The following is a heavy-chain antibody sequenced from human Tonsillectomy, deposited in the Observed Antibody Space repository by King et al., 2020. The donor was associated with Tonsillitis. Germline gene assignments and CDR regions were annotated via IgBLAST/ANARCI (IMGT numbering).Heavy chain of an antibody. CDR3: ATYYMDV. CDR1: GFTLRDYY. Sequence: VQLVQSGGGLVKPGGSLRLSCVASGFTLRDYYMSWIRQAPGKGLEWVSSSTRRGTSKYYADPVEGRFTISRDNAKNSLFLQMKSLRAEDTAVYYCATYYMDVWGKGTTVTVSS. V-gene: IGHV3-11*01. J-gene: IGHJ6*03. CDR2: STRRGTSK.